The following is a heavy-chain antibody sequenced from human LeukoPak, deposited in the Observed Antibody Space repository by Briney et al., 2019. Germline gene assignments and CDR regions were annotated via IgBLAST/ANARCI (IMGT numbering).Heavy chain of an antibody. CDR3: TGKYYGSGSYADFDY. V-gene: IGHV3-73*01. Sequence: GGSLRLSCAASGFTFSGSALHWVRQASGKGLEGVGRIRSTANGYATAYAASVKGRFTISRDDSKNTAYLQMDSLKTEDTAVYYCTGKYYGSGSYADFDYWGQGTLVSVSS. CDR2: IRSTANGYAT. J-gene: IGHJ4*02. CDR1: GFTFSGSA. D-gene: IGHD3-10*01.